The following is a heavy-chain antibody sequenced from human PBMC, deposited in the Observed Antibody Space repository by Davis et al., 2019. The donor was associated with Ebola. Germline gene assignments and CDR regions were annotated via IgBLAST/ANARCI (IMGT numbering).Heavy chain of an antibody. CDR1: GYSFTSYW. J-gene: IGHJ6*02. CDR2: IDPSDSYT. D-gene: IGHD2-2*01. CDR3: TGMPYYYYGMDV. Sequence: GGSLRLSCKGSGYSFTSYWIVWVRQMPGKGLEWMGRIDPSDSYTNYSPSFQGHVTISADKSISTAYLQWSSLKASDTAMYYCTGMPYYYYGMDVWGQGTTVTVSS. V-gene: IGHV5-10-1*01.